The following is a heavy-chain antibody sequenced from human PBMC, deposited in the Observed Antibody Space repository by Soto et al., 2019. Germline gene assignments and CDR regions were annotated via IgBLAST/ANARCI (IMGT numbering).Heavy chain of an antibody. CDR3: AKGNSWSPALVLDI. J-gene: IGHJ3*02. D-gene: IGHD1-7*01. CDR2: ISGSAGST. V-gene: IGHV3-23*01. Sequence: GGSLRLSCAASGFTFRSYAMNWVRQAPGKGLEWVSAISGSAGSTYCADSVKGRFTISRDTSKNTLYLQMNSLRAEDTAVYYCAKGNSWSPALVLDIWGQGTMVTVSS. CDR1: GFTFRSYA.